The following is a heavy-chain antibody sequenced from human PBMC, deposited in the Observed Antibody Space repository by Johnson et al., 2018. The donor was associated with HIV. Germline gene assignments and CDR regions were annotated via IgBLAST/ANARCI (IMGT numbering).Heavy chain of an antibody. Sequence: VQLVESGGGLVQPGRSLRLSCAASGFTFDDYAMHWVRQAPGKGLEWVSGISWNSGSRDYADSVKGRFTISRDNAKNSLYLQMNSLRAEDTALYYCAKGWTTVNTRLDAFDIWGQGTLVTVSS. CDR2: ISWNSGSR. J-gene: IGHJ3*02. D-gene: IGHD4-17*01. CDR1: GFTFDDYA. CDR3: AKGWTTVNTRLDAFDI. V-gene: IGHV3-9*01.